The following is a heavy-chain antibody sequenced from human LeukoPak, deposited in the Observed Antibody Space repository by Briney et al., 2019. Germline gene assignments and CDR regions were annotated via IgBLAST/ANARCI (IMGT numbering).Heavy chain of an antibody. CDR3: ARWSGRPGIVVVPATIGSTGNWFDP. D-gene: IGHD2-2*01. CDR2: ISTYNGNT. J-gene: IGHJ5*02. CDR1: GYTFTNYG. V-gene: IGHV1-18*01. Sequence: GASVKVSCKASGYTFTNYGVSWMRQAPGQGLEWMAWISTYNGNTNYAQKFQGRVTMTTETSTSTAYMELRSLRSDDTAVYYCARWSGRPGIVVVPATIGSTGNWFDPWGQGTLVTVSS.